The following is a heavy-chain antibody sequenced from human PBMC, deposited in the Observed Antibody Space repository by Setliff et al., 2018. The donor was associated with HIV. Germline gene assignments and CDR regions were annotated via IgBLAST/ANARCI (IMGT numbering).Heavy chain of an antibody. CDR3: ARGGATRPDY. CDR1: GFTFSNYA. Sequence: GGSLRLSCAASGFTFSNYAMHWVRQAPGKGLEWVALISFDGNNKYYADSVKGRFTISRDTSKNTLYLQVNSLRVEDTAVYYCARGGATRPDYWGQGTLVTVSS. J-gene: IGHJ4*02. D-gene: IGHD1-26*01. V-gene: IGHV3-30*04. CDR2: ISFDGNNK.